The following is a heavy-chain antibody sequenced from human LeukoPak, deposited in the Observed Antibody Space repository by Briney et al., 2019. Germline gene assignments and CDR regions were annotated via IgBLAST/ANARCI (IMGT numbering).Heavy chain of an antibody. CDR3: ARHARTANLWFGELLPFDY. CDR2: IYTSGST. Sequence: SETLSLTCTVSGGSISSYYWSWIRQPAGKGLEWIGRIYTSGSTNYNPSLKSRVTMSVDTSKNQFSLKLSSVTAADTAVYYCARHARTANLWFGELLPFDYWGQGTLVTVSS. D-gene: IGHD3-10*01. CDR1: GGSISSYY. V-gene: IGHV4-4*07. J-gene: IGHJ4*02.